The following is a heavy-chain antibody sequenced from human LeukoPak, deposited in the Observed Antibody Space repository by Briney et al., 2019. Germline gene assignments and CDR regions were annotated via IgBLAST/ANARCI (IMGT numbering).Heavy chain of an antibody. Sequence: AETLSLTCTVSGGSISSRSYYWGWIRQPPGKGLAWIGSIYYSGSTYYNPSLKSRVTISVDTSKNQFSLKLSSVTAADTAVYYCATVREKNGSGYYWGQGTLVTVSS. CDR1: GGSISSRSYY. V-gene: IGHV4-39*07. D-gene: IGHD6-25*01. CDR2: IYYSGST. J-gene: IGHJ4*02. CDR3: ATVREKNGSGYY.